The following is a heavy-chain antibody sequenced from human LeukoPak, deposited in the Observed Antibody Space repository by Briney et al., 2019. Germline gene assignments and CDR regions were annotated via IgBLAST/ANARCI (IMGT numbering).Heavy chain of an antibody. CDR2: IEQDGSAK. D-gene: IGHD6-6*01. Sequence: GGSLRLSCAASGFTFSNYWMSWVRQAPGKGLEWVANIEQDGSAKYYVDSVKGRFTISRDNSKNTLYLQMNSLRAEDTAVYYCAKDPGDSSSSGYWGQGTLVTVSS. J-gene: IGHJ4*02. CDR3: AKDPGDSSSSGY. CDR1: GFTFSNYW. V-gene: IGHV3-7*03.